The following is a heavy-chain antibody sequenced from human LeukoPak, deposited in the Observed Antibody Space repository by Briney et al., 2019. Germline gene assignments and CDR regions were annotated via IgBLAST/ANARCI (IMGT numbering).Heavy chain of an antibody. Sequence: GASVKVSCKASGYTFTGYYMHWVRQAPGQGLEWMGRINPNSGGTNYAQKFQGRVTMTRDTSISTAYMELSRLRSDDTAVYYCAKDMSVADDYFDYWGQGTLVTVSS. D-gene: IGHD6-19*01. CDR2: INPNSGGT. J-gene: IGHJ4*02. CDR3: AKDMSVADDYFDY. CDR1: GYTFTGYY. V-gene: IGHV1-2*06.